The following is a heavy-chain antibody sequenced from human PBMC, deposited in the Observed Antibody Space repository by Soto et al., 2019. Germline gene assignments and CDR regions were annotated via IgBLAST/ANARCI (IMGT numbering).Heavy chain of an antibody. V-gene: IGHV1-3*04. CDR1: GYTFTSYA. CDR3: ATIFPYGPHD. D-gene: IGHD3-3*01. J-gene: IGHJ4*02. Sequence: ASAKVSCKASGYTFTSYAVHWVRQAPGQRLEWMGWINTANGNTKYSQKFQGRVTITRDTSASTAYMELSSLRFEDTAVFYCATIFPYGPHDWGQGALVTVSS. CDR2: INTANGNT.